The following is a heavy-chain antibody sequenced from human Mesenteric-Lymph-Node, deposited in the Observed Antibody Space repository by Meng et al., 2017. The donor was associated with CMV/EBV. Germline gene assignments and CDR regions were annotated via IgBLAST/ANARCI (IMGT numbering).Heavy chain of an antibody. CDR2: ITSSGRAT. V-gene: IGHV3-11*04. Sequence: RLSCAASGFTFSDDYMGWIRQDPGKGLEWVSYITSSGRATYYADSVEGRFTISRDNAKNSLSLQMNSLRAEDMAVYYCTRLTFGVVHWGQGTLVTVSS. CDR3: TRLTFGVVH. J-gene: IGHJ5*02. CDR1: GFTFSDDY. D-gene: IGHD3/OR15-3a*01.